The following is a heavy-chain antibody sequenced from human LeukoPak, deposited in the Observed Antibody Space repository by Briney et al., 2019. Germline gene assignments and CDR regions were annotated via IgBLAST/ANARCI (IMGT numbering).Heavy chain of an antibody. J-gene: IGHJ4*02. V-gene: IGHV3-30-3*01. D-gene: IGHD4-17*01. CDR2: IPYDGSNK. CDR3: ARETTYYFDY. CDR1: GFTFSSYA. Sequence: GGSLRLSCAASGFTFSSYAIHWVRQAPGKGLEWVAVIPYDGSNKYYADSVKGRFTISRDNSKNTLYLQMNSLRAEDTAVYYCARETTYYFDYWGQGTLVTVSS.